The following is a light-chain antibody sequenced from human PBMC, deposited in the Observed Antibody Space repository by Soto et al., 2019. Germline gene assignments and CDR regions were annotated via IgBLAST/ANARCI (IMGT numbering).Light chain of an antibody. CDR2: AAS. Sequence: EIVLTQSPGTLSLSPGERATLSCRASQSVSSSYLVWYQQKRGQAPRLLIYAASSRATGIPDRFSGSGSGTDFTLTISRLEPEDFAVYYCQQHDSSPTTFGQGTTVELK. J-gene: IGKJ1*01. CDR1: QSVSSSY. CDR3: QQHDSSPTT. V-gene: IGKV3-20*01.